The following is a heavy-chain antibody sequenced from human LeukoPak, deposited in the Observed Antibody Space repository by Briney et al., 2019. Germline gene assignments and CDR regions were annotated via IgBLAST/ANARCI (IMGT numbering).Heavy chain of an antibody. J-gene: IGHJ3*02. Sequence: ASVKVSCKASGYTFTNNYMHWVRQAPGQGLEWMGWISGSNGNTNYAQKLQGRVTMTTDTSTSTAYMELRSLRSDDTAVYYCAREEGNWGDAFDIWGQGTMVTVSS. D-gene: IGHD7-27*01. CDR2: ISGSNGNT. V-gene: IGHV1-18*04. CDR3: AREEGNWGDAFDI. CDR1: GYTFTNNY.